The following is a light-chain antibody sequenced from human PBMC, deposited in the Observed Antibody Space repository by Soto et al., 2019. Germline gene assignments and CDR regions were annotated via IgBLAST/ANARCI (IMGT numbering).Light chain of an antibody. CDR1: QSISSY. V-gene: IGKV1-39*01. Sequence: DIQMTQSASSLSASVGYRVTITCRASQSISSYLNWYQQKKGKAPKLLIYAASSLQSGVPSRFSGSGSGTDFNLTISSLQTEDFATYYCQQSYSTPLTFGGGTKVDIK. CDR2: AAS. CDR3: QQSYSTPLT. J-gene: IGKJ4*01.